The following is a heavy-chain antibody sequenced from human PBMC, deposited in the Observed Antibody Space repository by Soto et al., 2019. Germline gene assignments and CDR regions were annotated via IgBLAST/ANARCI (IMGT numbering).Heavy chain of an antibody. Sequence: QVQLVESGGGVVQPGRSLRLSCAASGFTFSSYGMHWVRQAPGKGLEWVAVISYDGSNKYYADSVKGRFTISRDNSKNTLYLQMTRLRAEDTAVYYCAKDSYGMDVWGQGTTVTVSS. J-gene: IGHJ6*02. CDR3: AKDSYGMDV. V-gene: IGHV3-30*18. CDR2: ISYDGSNK. CDR1: GFTFSSYG.